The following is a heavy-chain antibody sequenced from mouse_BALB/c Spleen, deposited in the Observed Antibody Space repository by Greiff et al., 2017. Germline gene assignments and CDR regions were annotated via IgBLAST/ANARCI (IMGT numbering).Heavy chain of an antibody. CDR3: ARQEYDGNCVWFAY. CDR2: INSDGGST. J-gene: IGHJ3*01. CDR1: EYDFPSHD. V-gene: IGHV5-2*03. D-gene: IGHD2-3*01. Sequence: EVMLVESGGGLVQPGESLKLSCESNEYDFPSHDMSWVRKTPEKRLELVAAINSDGGSTYYPDTMERRFIISRDNTKKTLYLQMSSLRSEDTALYYCARQEYDGNCVWFAYWGQGTLVTVSA.